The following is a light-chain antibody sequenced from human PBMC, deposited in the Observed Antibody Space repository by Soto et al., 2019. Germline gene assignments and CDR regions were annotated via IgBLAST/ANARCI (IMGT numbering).Light chain of an antibody. Sequence: IQLTQSPSTLSTSLGHRAPITCRASQSISSSLAWYQQKPGKAPKLLIYDASSLESGVPSRFSGSGSGTEFTLTISSLQPEDFATYYCQQSYSPSITFGQGTRLEIK. CDR1: QSISSS. J-gene: IGKJ5*01. V-gene: IGKV1-5*01. CDR2: DAS. CDR3: QQSYSPSIT.